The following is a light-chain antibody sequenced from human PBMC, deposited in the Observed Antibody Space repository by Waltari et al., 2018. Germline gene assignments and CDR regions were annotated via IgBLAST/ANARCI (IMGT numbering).Light chain of an antibody. CDR1: SSDIGDXTF. J-gene: IGLJ2*01. CDR2: DVT. CDR3: STSXTKTCSLDVV. V-gene: IGLV2-14*01. Sequence: QSAXXQPASVSGSPGQSITIXCTGTSSDIGDXTFVSWYXQHPGKAPKLMIYDVTRRPSGFSSRFSGSKTGSMASLRIXGXQAEDEAHYYCSTSXTKTCSLDVVFXGGTKVTVL.